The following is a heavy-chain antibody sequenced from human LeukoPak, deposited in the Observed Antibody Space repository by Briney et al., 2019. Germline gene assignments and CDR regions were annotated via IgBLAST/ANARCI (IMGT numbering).Heavy chain of an antibody. CDR1: GFTFSSYG. CDR2: ISFDGSNT. D-gene: IGHD3-10*01. V-gene: IGHV3-30*18. Sequence: GRSLRLSCAASGFTFSSYGMHCVRQTPGRGLEWVAVISFDGSNTYYADSVKGRFTISRDNSKNTLYLQMNSLRAEDTAVYYCAKDPASNYYASGSYYPYWGQGTRVTVSP. CDR3: AKDPASNYYASGSYYPY. J-gene: IGHJ4*02.